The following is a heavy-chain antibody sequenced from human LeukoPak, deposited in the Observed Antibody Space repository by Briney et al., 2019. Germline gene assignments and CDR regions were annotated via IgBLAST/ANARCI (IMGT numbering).Heavy chain of an antibody. CDR2: ISYDGSNK. D-gene: IGHD6-19*01. J-gene: IGHJ4*02. V-gene: IGHV3-30*04. CDR1: GFTFSSYA. CDR3: AKAGEQWLIGYFDY. Sequence: QPGGSLRLSCAASGFTFSSYAMHWVRQAPGKGLEWVAVISYDGSNKYYADSVKGRFTISRDNSKNTLYLQMNSLRAEDTAVYYCAKAGEQWLIGYFDYWGQGTLVTVSS.